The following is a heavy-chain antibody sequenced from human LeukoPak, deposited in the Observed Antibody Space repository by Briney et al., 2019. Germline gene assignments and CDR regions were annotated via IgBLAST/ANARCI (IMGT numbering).Heavy chain of an antibody. CDR2: INHVGAT. CDR1: GFTFSSYE. J-gene: IGHJ6*04. V-gene: IGHV4-34*01. D-gene: IGHD3-10*01. Sequence: GSLRLSCAASGFTFSSYEMNGVRQPPEKGLEWIGEINHVGATNYNPSLKSRVTISGDTSKKQFSLNLTSVTAADTAVYYCARLPYGSGAWLQREGRDVWGKGTTVTISS. CDR3: ARLPYGSGAWLQREGRDV.